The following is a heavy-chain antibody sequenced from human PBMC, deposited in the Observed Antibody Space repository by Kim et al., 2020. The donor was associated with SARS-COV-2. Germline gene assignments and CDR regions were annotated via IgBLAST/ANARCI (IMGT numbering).Heavy chain of an antibody. CDR2: IHSAGTST. CDR1: GFTFKNYA. J-gene: IGHJ4*02. V-gene: IGHV3-23*03. Sequence: GGTLILSLAASGFTFKNYAMTWVRQAPGKGLEWVSLIHSAGTSTFYADSVKGRFTISRENSKNTLYLLMSSLTTDDAATYYCARDRRMIAAGRAYDFWGQGTLVTVSS. D-gene: IGHD6-6*01. CDR3: ARDRRMIAAGRAYDF.